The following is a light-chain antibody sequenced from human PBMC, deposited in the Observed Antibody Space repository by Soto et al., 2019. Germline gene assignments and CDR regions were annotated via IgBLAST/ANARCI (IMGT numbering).Light chain of an antibody. J-gene: IGKJ3*01. CDR1: HDITTY. CDR3: QKLDYRPI. Sequence: DIQMPQSPSSLSASVGDSVTITCQASHDITTYVNWYQHKPGKAPKLLIYDASILEAGVPARFSGSGSGTDFTFTISSLQPEEVATSYSQKLDYRPIFGPGTTVDFK. V-gene: IGKV1-33*01. CDR2: DAS.